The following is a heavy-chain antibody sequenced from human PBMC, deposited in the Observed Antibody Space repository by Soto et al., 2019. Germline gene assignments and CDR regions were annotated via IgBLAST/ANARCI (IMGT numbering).Heavy chain of an antibody. Sequence: VGSLRLSCAASGFTFSSYAMSWVRQAPGKGLEWVSAISGSGGSTYYADSVKGRFTISRDNSKNTLYLQMNSLRAEDTAVYYCAKLDSAVYISGWYFVPLYYFDYWGQGTLVTFPS. J-gene: IGHJ4*02. CDR2: ISGSGGST. D-gene: IGHD6-19*01. CDR1: GFTFSSYA. CDR3: AKLDSAVYISGWYFVPLYYFDY. V-gene: IGHV3-23*01.